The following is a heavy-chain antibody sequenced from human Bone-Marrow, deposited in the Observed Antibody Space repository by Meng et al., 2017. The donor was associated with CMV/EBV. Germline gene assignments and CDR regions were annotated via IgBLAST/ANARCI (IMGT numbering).Heavy chain of an antibody. D-gene: IGHD6-6*01. V-gene: IGHV1-8*02. CDR1: GYTFTSYD. CDR3: ARDLVVYYYYYGTDV. Sequence: ASVKVSCKASGYTFTSYDINWVRQATGQGLEWMGWMNPNSGNTGYAQKLQGRVTVTTDTSTSTAYMELRSLRSDDTAVYYCARDLVVYYYYYGTDVWGQGTTVTVSS. J-gene: IGHJ6*02. CDR2: MNPNSGNT.